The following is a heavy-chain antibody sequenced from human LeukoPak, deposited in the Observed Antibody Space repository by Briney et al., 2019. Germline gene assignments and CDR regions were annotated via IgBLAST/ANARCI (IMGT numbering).Heavy chain of an antibody. V-gene: IGHV3-23*01. J-gene: IGHJ4*02. CDR2: ISGSGATT. CDR1: GFTFSSYA. CDR3: AKGGERAAAGLFDY. D-gene: IGHD6-13*01. Sequence: GGSLRLSCAASGFTFSSYAMSWVRQAPGKGLEWVSAISGSGATTYYTDSAKGRFTISRDNSKITLYLQMNSLRAEDTAVYYCAKGGERAAAGLFDYWGQGTLVTASS.